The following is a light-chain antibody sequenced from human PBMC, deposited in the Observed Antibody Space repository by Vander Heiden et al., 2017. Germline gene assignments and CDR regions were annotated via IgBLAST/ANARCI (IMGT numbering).Light chain of an antibody. CDR2: WGS. Sequence: DIVLTQSPDSLAVSLGERATINCKSSQSVLSSFNSKNHLAWFRQKPRQPPEVLIFWGSTRESGVPDRFSGSGSGTDFTLTISNMQAEDVAVYYCEQHSTKTFGQGTKVEIK. CDR1: QSVLSSFNSKNH. V-gene: IGKV4-1*01. J-gene: IGKJ1*01. CDR3: EQHSTKT.